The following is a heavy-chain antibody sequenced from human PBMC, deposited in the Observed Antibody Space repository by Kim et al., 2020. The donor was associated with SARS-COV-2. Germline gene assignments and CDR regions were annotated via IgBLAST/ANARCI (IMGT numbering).Heavy chain of an antibody. Sequence: GGSLRLSCAASGFTFDDYGMSWVRQAPGKGLEWVSGLNWNGGRTGYADSVKGRFTISRDNAKNSLYLQMNSLRAEDTAVYHCARDRGNYGMDVWGQGNTVTVS. V-gene: IGHV3-20*01. J-gene: IGHJ6*02. CDR1: GFTFDDYG. CDR2: LNWNGGRT. D-gene: IGHD3-10*01. CDR3: ARDRGNYGMDV.